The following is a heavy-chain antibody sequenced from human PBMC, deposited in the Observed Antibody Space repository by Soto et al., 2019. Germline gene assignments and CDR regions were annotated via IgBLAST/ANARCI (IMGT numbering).Heavy chain of an antibody. Sequence: PGGSLRLSCAASGFTFSSYGMHWVRQAPGKGLEWVAVISHDGSNKYYADSVKGRFAISRDNSKNTLYLQMNSLRAEDTAVYYCAKDQFLEWLLSYWGQGTLVTVSS. CDR1: GFTFSSYG. CDR3: AKDQFLEWLLSY. V-gene: IGHV3-30*18. D-gene: IGHD3-3*01. J-gene: IGHJ4*02. CDR2: ISHDGSNK.